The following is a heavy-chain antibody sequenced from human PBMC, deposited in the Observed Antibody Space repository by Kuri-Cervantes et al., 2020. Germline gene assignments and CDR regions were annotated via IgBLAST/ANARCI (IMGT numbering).Heavy chain of an antibody. J-gene: IGHJ4*02. Sequence: LNLSCIASVGSVSSGSYYWSWIRQPPGKGLEWIGYIYYSGSTNYNPSLKSRVTISVDTSKNQFSLKLSSVTAADTAVYYCARSHCSSTSCYPYYFDYWGQGTLVTVSS. CDR1: VGSVSSGSYY. CDR2: IYYSGST. V-gene: IGHV4-61*01. CDR3: ARSHCSSTSCYPYYFDY. D-gene: IGHD2-2*01.